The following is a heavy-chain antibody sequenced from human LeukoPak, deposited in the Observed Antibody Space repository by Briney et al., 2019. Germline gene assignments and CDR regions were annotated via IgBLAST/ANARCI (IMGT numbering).Heavy chain of an antibody. D-gene: IGHD6-13*01. V-gene: IGHV4-34*01. CDR1: GGSFSGYY. CDR2: INHSGST. Sequence: SETLSLTCAVYGGSFSGYYWSWIRQPPGKGLEWIREINHSGSTNYNPSLKSRVTMSVDTSKNQFSLQLSSVTAADTAVYYCARGSGMAAFGSRFGMDVWGQGTTVTVSS. CDR3: ARGSGMAAFGSRFGMDV. J-gene: IGHJ6*02.